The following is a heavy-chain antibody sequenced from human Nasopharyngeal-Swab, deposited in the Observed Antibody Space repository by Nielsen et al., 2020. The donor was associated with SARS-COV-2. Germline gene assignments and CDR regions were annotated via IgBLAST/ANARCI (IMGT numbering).Heavy chain of an antibody. D-gene: IGHD6-13*01. V-gene: IGHV3-7*01. J-gene: IGHJ4*02. CDR3: ARGGSSFPFDY. Sequence: GESLKISCAASGFTFSSYWMSWVRQAAGKGLEWVANIKQDGSGSYYVDSVKGRFTISRDDANNSLYLQMNSLRAGDTGVYYCARGGSSFPFDYWGPGTLVTVSS. CDR1: GFTFSSYW. CDR2: IKQDGSGS.